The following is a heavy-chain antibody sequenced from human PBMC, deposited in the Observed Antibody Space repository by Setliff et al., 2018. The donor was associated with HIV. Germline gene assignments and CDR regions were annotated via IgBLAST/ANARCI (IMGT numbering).Heavy chain of an antibody. CDR2: IWYDGSNK. CDR3: AREGAVLRPRDYYYMDV. D-gene: IGHD2-15*01. Sequence: PGGSLRLSCAASGFTFSSYGMHWVRQAPGKGLEWVAVIWYDGSNKYYADSVKGRFTVSRDNSKSTLYLQMNSLRAEDTAVYYCAREGAVLRPRDYYYMDVWGKGTTVTVS. V-gene: IGHV3-33*01. CDR1: GFTFSSYG. J-gene: IGHJ6*03.